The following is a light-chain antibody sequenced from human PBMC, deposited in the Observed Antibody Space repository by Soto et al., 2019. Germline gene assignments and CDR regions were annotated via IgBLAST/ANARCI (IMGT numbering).Light chain of an antibody. V-gene: IGLV2-14*01. Sequence: QSALTQPASVSGSPGQSITISCTGTGSDVGGYNYVSWYQQHPGKAPKVMIYDVSNRPSGVANRFSGSKSGNTASLTISGRQADDEADYYFSSNTNASTPLVFGGGTKLTVL. CDR1: GSDVGGYNY. CDR2: DVS. J-gene: IGLJ2*01. CDR3: SSNTNASTPLV.